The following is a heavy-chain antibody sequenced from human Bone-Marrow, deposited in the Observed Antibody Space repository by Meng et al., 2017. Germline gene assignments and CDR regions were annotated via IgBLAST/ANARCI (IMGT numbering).Heavy chain of an antibody. V-gene: IGHV4-39*01. Sequence: QVQLQESGPGLVKPSGTLSLSGRVSGGSISTSGYYWGWIRQPPGKGLEWIGSIGHSGFTYYTPSLKSRVTVSIDTSRNQFSLWLTSVTAADTAVYYCVRSSAWVRTGFDPWGQGTLVTVSS. CDR2: IGHSGFT. J-gene: IGHJ5*02. CDR1: GGSISTSGYY. D-gene: IGHD6-19*01. CDR3: VRSSAWVRTGFDP.